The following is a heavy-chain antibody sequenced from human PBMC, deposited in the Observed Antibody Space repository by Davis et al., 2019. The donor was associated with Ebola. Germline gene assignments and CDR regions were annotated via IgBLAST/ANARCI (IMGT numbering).Heavy chain of an antibody. CDR1: GFTFSSYG. CDR2: ISYDGSNK. Sequence: GGSLGLSCAASGFTFSSYGMHWVRQAPGKGLEWVAVISYDGSNKYYADSVKGRFTISRDNSKNTLYLQMNSLRAEDTAVYYCLYGMDVWGQGTTVTVSS. CDR3: LYGMDV. J-gene: IGHJ6*02. V-gene: IGHV3-30*03.